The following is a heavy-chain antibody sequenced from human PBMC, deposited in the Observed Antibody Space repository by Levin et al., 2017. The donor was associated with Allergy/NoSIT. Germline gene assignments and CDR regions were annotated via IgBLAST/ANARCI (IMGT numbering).Heavy chain of an antibody. CDR1: GGSIGSYC. Sequence: TSETLSLTCTVSGGSIGSYCWNWIRQPPGKGLEWIGYICYSGSTNYNPSLKSRVTISVDTSTNQFSLKLTSVTAADTAVYYCARDIPGGSFGLWGRGTLVTVSS. D-gene: IGHD1-26*01. CDR2: ICYSGST. V-gene: IGHV4-59*01. CDR3: ARDIPGGSFGL. J-gene: IGHJ2*01.